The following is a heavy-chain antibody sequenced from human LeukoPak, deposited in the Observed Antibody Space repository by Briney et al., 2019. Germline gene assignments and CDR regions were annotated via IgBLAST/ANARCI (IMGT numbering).Heavy chain of an antibody. CDR2: INHSGST. J-gene: IGHJ4*02. D-gene: IGHD2/OR15-2a*01. V-gene: IGHV4-34*01. CDR1: GGSFSGYY. Sequence: SETLSLTCAVYGGSFSGYYWSWIRQPPGKGLEWIGEINHSGSTNYNPSLKSRVTISVDTFKNQFSLKLSSVTAADTAVYYCARVYRNRGSDYWGQGTLVTVSS. CDR3: ARVYRNRGSDY.